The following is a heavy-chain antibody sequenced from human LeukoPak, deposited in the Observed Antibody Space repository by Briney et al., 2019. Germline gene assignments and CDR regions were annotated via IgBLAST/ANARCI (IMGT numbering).Heavy chain of an antibody. J-gene: IGHJ5*02. CDR2: ISYDGSNK. Sequence: GRSLRLSCAASGFTFSSYGMHWVRQAPGKGLEWVAVISYDGSNKYYADSVKGRFTISRDNSKNTLYLQMNSLRAEDTAVYYCAKDRGATNWFDPWGQGTLITVSS. V-gene: IGHV3-30*18. CDR1: GFTFSSYG. CDR3: AKDRGATNWFDP. D-gene: IGHD3-10*01.